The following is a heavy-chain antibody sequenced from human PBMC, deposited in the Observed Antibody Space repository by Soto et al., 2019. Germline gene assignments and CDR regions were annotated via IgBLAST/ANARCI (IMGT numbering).Heavy chain of an antibody. CDR1: GGSISSGDYY. CDR3: ARDLGRSAFDL. J-gene: IGHJ3*01. CDR2: IYYSGST. Sequence: QVHLQNSGPGLVKPSQTLSLTCTVSGGSISSGDYYWSWIRQPPGKGLEWIGYIYYSGSTYYIPSLLSRVTISVDTSKNQFSLKLSSVTAADTGVYYCARDLGRSAFDLWGTGKMVKASS. V-gene: IGHV4-30-4*01.